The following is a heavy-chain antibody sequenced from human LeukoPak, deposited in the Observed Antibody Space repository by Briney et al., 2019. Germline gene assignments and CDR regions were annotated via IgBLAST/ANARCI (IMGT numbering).Heavy chain of an antibody. V-gene: IGHV4-34*01. D-gene: IGHD2-21*01. Sequence: SETLSLTCAVYGGSFSGYYWSWIRQPPGKGLEWIGSIYHSGSTYYNPSLKSRVIISVDTSKNQFSLKLSSVTAADTAVYYCARAGIPPLYFDYWGQGTLVTVSS. CDR2: IYHSGST. CDR1: GGSFSGYY. J-gene: IGHJ4*02. CDR3: ARAGIPPLYFDY.